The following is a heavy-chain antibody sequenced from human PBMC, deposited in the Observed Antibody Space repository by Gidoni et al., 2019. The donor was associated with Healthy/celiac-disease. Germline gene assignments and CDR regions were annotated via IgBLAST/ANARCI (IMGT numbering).Heavy chain of an antibody. J-gene: IGHJ4*02. CDR2: ISYDGSNK. V-gene: IGHV3-30-3*01. Sequence: QVQLVESGGGVVQPGRSLRLSCAASGFTFSSYAMHWVRQAPGKGLEWVAVISYDGSNKYYADSVKGRFTISRDNSKNTLYLQMNSLRAEDTAVYYCARDGETVVTTYYFDYWGQGTLVTVSS. D-gene: IGHD4-4*01. CDR3: ARDGETVVTTYYFDY. CDR1: GFTFSSYA.